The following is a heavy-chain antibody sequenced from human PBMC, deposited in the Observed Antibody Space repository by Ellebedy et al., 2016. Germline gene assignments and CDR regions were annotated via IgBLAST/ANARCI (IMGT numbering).Heavy chain of an antibody. V-gene: IGHV4-34*01. D-gene: IGHD2-2*01. J-gene: IGHJ4*02. CDR2: INHSGST. Sequence: SETLSLTCAVYGGSFSGYYWSWIRQPPGKGLEWIGEINHSGSTNYNPSLKSRVTISVDTSKNQFSLKLSSVTAADTAVYYCARLAAVHIVVVPAARGFDYWGQGTLVTVSS. CDR1: GGSFSGYY. CDR3: ARLAAVHIVVVPAARGFDY.